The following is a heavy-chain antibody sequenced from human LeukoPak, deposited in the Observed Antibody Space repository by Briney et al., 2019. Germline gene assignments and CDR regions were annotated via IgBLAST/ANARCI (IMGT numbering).Heavy chain of an antibody. D-gene: IGHD3-10*01. J-gene: IGHJ4*02. Sequence: SETLSLTCTVSGGSISSGGYYWSWIRQHPGKGLEWIGYIYYSGSTYYNPSLKSRVTISVDTSKNQFSLKLSSVTAADTAVYYCARDLVRAHYFDYWGQGTLVTVSS. CDR1: GGSISSGGYY. CDR2: IYYSGST. CDR3: ARDLVRAHYFDY. V-gene: IGHV4-31*03.